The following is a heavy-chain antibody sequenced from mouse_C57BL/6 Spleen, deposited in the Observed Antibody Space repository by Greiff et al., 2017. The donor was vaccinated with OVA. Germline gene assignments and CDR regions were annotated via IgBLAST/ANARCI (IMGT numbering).Heavy chain of an antibody. CDR3: ASNWAYAMDY. J-gene: IGHJ4*01. Sequence: VQLQQSGAELARPGASVKMSCKASGYTFTSYTMHWVKQRPGQGLEWIGYINPSSGYTKYNQKFKDKVTLTADKSSSTAYMQLSSLTSEDSAVYYCASNWAYAMDYWGQGTSVTVSS. CDR1: GYTFTSYT. V-gene: IGHV1-4*01. CDR2: INPSSGYT. D-gene: IGHD4-1*01.